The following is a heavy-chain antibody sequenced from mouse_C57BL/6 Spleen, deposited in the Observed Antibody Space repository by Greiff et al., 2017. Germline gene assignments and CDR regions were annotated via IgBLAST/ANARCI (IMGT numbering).Heavy chain of an antibody. V-gene: IGHV5-17*01. Sequence: EVKLVESGGGLVKPGGSLKLSCAASGFTFSDYGMHWVRQAPEKGLEWVAYISSGSSTIYYADTVKGRFTISRDNAKNTLFLQMTSLRSEDTAMYYCARKAYYSNYWYFDVWGTGTTVTVSS. J-gene: IGHJ1*03. CDR1: GFTFSDYG. D-gene: IGHD2-5*01. CDR3: ARKAYYSNYWYFDV. CDR2: ISSGSSTI.